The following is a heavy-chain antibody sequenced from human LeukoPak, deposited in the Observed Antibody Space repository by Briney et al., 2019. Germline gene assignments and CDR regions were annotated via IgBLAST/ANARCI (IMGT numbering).Heavy chain of an antibody. CDR2: INHSGST. Sequence: PSETLSLTCTVSGGSISSSSYYWGWIRQPPGKGLEWIGEINHSGSTNYNPSLKSRVTISVDTSKNQFSLKLSSVTAADTAVYYCARGGAVFDYWGQGTLVTVSS. J-gene: IGHJ4*02. V-gene: IGHV4-39*07. CDR1: GGSISSSSYY. D-gene: IGHD6-19*01. CDR3: ARGGAVFDY.